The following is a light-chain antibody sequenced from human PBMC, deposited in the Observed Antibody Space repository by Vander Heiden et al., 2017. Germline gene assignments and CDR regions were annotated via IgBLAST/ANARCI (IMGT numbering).Light chain of an antibody. CDR1: SSNIGAGYD. CDR3: QSYDSSLSGYV. Sequence: QSVLTPPPSVSGAPGQRVTISCTGSSSNIGAGYDIHWYQQLPGTAPKLLIYGNSNRPSGVPDRFSGSKSGTSASLAITGLQAEDEADYYCQSYDSSLSGYVFGTGTKVTFL. V-gene: IGLV1-40*01. CDR2: GNS. J-gene: IGLJ1*01.